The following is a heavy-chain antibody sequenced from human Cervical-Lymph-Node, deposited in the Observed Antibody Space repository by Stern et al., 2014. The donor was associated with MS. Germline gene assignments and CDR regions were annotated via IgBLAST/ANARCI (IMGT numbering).Heavy chain of an antibody. CDR2: IYWDDAK. CDR3: AHRRYSSSWYGMDYFDY. J-gene: IGHJ4*02. Sequence: QITLKESGPTLVKPTQTLTLTCTFSWFSLSTSGVGVGWIRQPPGKALEWLTLIYWDDAKRYSPSLKSRLTIPKDTSKNQVVLTRTNMDPVDTATDYCAHRRYSSSWYGMDYFDYWGQGTLVTVSS. D-gene: IGHD6-13*01. CDR1: WFSLSTSGVG. V-gene: IGHV2-5*02.